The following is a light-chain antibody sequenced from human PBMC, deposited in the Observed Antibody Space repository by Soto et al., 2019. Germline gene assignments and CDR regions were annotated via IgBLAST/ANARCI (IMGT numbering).Light chain of an antibody. CDR1: QSVSSSY. J-gene: IGKJ1*01. V-gene: IGKV3-20*01. CDR2: GAS. Sequence: EILLTQSPGTLSLSPGERATLSCRASQSVSSSYLAWYQQKPGQAPRLLIYGASSRATGIPDRFSGSGSGTDFTLTISRLEPEDFAVYYCQQYGSSHPWTFGQGTKVDI. CDR3: QQYGSSHPWT.